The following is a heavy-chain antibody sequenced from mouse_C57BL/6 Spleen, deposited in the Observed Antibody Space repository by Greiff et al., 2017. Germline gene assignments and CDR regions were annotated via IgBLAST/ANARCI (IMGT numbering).Heavy chain of an antibody. V-gene: IGHV1-69*01. CDR3: ARGQLRLLAY. CDR1: GYTFTSYW. CDR2: IDPSDSYT. D-gene: IGHD3-2*02. Sequence: QVQLQQPGAELVMPGASVKLSCKASGYTFTSYWMHWVKQRPGQGLEWIGEIDPSDSYTNYNQKFKGKSTLTVDKSSSTAYMQLSSLTSEDSAVYYCARGQLRLLAYWGQGTLVTVSA. J-gene: IGHJ3*01.